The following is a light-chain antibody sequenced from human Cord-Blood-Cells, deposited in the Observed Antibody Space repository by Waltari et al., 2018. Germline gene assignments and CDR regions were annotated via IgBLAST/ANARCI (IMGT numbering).Light chain of an antibody. V-gene: IGLV3-21*03. CDR2: DDS. J-gene: IGLJ2*01. Sequence: SYVLTQPPSVSVAPGKTARITCGGNNIGSKSVHWNQQKPGQAPVLVVYDDSDRPSGIPGRFSGSNSGNTATLTISRVEAGDEADYYCQVWDSSSDHPEFGGGTKLTVL. CDR1: NIGSKS. CDR3: QVWDSSSDHPE.